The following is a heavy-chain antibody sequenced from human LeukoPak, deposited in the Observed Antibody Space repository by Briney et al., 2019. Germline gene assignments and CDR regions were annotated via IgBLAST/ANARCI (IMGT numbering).Heavy chain of an antibody. CDR3: AKDYGYSYGYFDH. V-gene: IGHV3-30*02. Sequence: PGGSLRLSCAASGFTFSFNNYGMHWVRQAPGKGPEWVAFVRYDGTNNYYADSVNGRFTVSRDNSKNTVYLQMSSLRTEDTAVYYCAKDYGYSYGYFDHWGQGTLVTVSS. CDR1: GFTFSFNNYG. CDR2: VRYDGTNN. J-gene: IGHJ4*02. D-gene: IGHD1-26*01.